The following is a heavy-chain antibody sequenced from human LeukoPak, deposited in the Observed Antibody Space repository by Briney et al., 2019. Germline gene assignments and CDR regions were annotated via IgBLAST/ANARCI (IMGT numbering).Heavy chain of an antibody. V-gene: IGHV3-23*01. CDR3: AKERLGGNYGDYAVDY. D-gene: IGHD4-17*01. Sequence: PGVSRRLSCAASGLSFASYAIGWVRQAAGEWPGSVTSVSGSGDGTYYADSVKGRFTISRHNSKTSLDLHMDSLTAEDTAVYYCAKERLGGNYGDYAVDYWGQGTMVTVSS. CDR2: VSGSGDGT. CDR1: GLSFASYA. J-gene: IGHJ4*02.